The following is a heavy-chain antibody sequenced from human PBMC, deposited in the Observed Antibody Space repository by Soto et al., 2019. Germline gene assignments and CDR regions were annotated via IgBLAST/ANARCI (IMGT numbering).Heavy chain of an antibody. J-gene: IGHJ4*02. D-gene: IGHD2-21*02. Sequence: QVQLVESGGGVVQPGRSLRLSCAASGFTFSSYGMHWVRQAPGKGLEWVAVISYDGSNKYYADSVKGRFTISRDNSKNTLYLQMNSLRAEDTAVYYCGKDFKGYCGGDCYSPLDYWGQGTLVTVSS. CDR1: GFTFSSYG. V-gene: IGHV3-30*18. CDR2: ISYDGSNK. CDR3: GKDFKGYCGGDCYSPLDY.